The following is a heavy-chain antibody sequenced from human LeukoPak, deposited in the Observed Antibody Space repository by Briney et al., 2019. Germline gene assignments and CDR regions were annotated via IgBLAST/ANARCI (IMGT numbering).Heavy chain of an antibody. V-gene: IGHV4-59*01. CDR1: GGSLSNYY. CDR3: ARRSWGSDFDY. CDR2: IYSSGSA. J-gene: IGHJ4*02. Sequence: PSETPSLTCSVSGGSLSNYYWTWIRRPPGKGLEWIGYIYSSGSANYNPSPKSRVNISIDTSENQFSLKLSSVTAADTAVYYCARRSWGSDFDYWGQGALVTVSS. D-gene: IGHD3-16*01.